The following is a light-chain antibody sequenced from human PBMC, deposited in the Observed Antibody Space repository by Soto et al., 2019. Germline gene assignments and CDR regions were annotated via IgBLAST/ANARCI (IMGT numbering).Light chain of an antibody. CDR1: SSDVGSYNL. CDR3: CSYAGSRTHVL. V-gene: IGLV2-23*02. CDR2: EVS. Sequence: QSALTQPASVSGSPGQSITISCIGNSSDVGSYNLVSWYQQHPGKAPKVLIYEVSERPSGVSNRFSGSKSGNTASLTISGLQAEDEAEYYCCSYAGSRTHVLFGGGTQLTVL. J-gene: IGLJ2*01.